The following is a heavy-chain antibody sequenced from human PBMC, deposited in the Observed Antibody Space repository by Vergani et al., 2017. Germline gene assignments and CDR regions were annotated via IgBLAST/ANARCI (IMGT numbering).Heavy chain of an antibody. Sequence: EVQLVESGGVVVQPGGSLRLPCAASGFPFDDFAMHWVRQAPGRGLEWVFLISWDVGSTYYADSVKGRFTISRDNAKNSLYRQMNSLRAEDTAVYYCARGGEYCSGGSCYSYYYYMDVWGKGP. CDR2: ISWDVGST. D-gene: IGHD2-15*01. CDR1: GFPFDDFA. CDR3: ARGGEYCSGGSCYSYYYYMDV. J-gene: IGHJ6*03. V-gene: IGHV3-43D*03.